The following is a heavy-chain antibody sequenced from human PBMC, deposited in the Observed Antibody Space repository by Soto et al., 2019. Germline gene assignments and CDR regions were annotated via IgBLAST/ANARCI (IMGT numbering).Heavy chain of an antibody. D-gene: IGHD6-13*01. CDR3: ASRYSSSWYWFAP. CDR2: IIPIFGTA. CDR1: GGTFSSYA. V-gene: IGHV1-69*12. Sequence: QVQLVQSGAEVKKPGSSVKVSCKASGGTFSSYAISWVRQAPGQGLEWMGGIIPIFGTANYAQKFQGRVTINAAESKRTAAMELRSLSSEDTAVYYCASRYSSSWYWFAPWGQGTLVTVSS. J-gene: IGHJ5*02.